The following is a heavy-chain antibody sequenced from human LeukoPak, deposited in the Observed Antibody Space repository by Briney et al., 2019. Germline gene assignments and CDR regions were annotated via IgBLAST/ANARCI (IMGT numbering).Heavy chain of an antibody. V-gene: IGHV1-8*01. CDR2: MNPNSGNT. Sequence: GASVKVSCKASGYTFTSYDINWVRQATGQGLEWMGWMNPNSGNTGYAQKFQGRVTMTRNTSISTAYMELSSLRSEDTAVYYCAGGRGLLWSGESTYYFDYWGQGTLVTVSS. CDR3: AGGRGLLWSGESTYYFDY. D-gene: IGHD3-10*01. CDR1: GYTFTSYD. J-gene: IGHJ4*02.